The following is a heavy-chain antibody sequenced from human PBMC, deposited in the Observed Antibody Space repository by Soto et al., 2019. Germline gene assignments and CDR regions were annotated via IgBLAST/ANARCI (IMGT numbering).Heavy chain of an antibody. CDR2: ISSSGSTI. CDR3: ARDPTVTGRGGMDV. J-gene: IGHJ6*02. V-gene: IGHV3-48*04. Sequence: HPGGSLRLSCEASGFTFSRVSMNWVRQAPGKGLEWVSYISSSGSTIYYADSVKGRFTISRDNAKNSLYLQMNSLRAEDTAVYYCARDPTVTGRGGMDVWGQGTTVTVSS. D-gene: IGHD4-4*01. CDR1: GFTFSRVS.